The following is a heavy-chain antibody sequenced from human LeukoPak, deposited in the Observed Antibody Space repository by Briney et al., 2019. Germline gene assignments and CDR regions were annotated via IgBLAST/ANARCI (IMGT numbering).Heavy chain of an antibody. CDR1: GGSISSGGYC. V-gene: IGHV4-31*03. CDR3: ERCNWKHGWFDP. CDR2: IYYSGST. D-gene: IGHD1-20*01. J-gene: IGHJ5*02. Sequence: SQTLSLTCTVSGGSISSGGYCWSWIRQHPGKGLEWIGYIYYSGSTYYNPSLKSRFTISLDTSRNQFSLRLSSVTAADTAVYYCERCNWKHGWFDPWGQGTLLTVSS.